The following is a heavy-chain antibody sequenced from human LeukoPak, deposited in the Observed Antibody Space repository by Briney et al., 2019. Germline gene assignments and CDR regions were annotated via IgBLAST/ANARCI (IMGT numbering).Heavy chain of an antibody. J-gene: IGHJ5*02. CDR3: ARGRTTGIWFDP. CDR1: GGSISSYY. Sequence: SETLSLTCTVSGGSISSYYWSWIRQPPGKGLEWIGYKYYSGRTNYNPSLKSRVTISVDTSKNQFSLKLSSVTAADTAVYYCARGRTTGIWFDPWGQGTLVTVSS. D-gene: IGHD4-17*01. V-gene: IGHV4-59*01. CDR2: KYYSGRT.